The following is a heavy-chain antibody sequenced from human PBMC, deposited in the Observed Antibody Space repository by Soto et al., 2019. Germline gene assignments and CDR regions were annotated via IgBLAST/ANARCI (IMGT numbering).Heavy chain of an antibody. V-gene: IGHV3-11*01. CDR1: GFTFSDYY. D-gene: IGHD3-22*01. CDR2: ISSSGSTI. Sequence: GGSLRLSCAASGFTFSDYYMSWIRQAPGKGLEWVSYISSSGSTIYYADSVKGRFTISRDNAKNSLYLQMNSLRAEDTAVYYCARARGYYDSSGYYNDYWGQGTLVTVSS. CDR3: ARARGYYDSSGYYNDY. J-gene: IGHJ4*02.